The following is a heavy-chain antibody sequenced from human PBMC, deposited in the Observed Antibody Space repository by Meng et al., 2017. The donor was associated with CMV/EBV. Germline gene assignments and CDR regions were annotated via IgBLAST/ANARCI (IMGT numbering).Heavy chain of an antibody. CDR2: ISSSSSYI. V-gene: IGHV3-21*01. CDR3: ARGCYGSGSYFPSFDY. D-gene: IGHD3-10*01. Sequence: GESLKISCAASGFTFSSYSMNWVRQAPGKGLEWVSSISSSSSYIYYADSVKGRFTISRDNAKNSLYLQMNSLRAEDTAVYYCARGCYGSGSYFPSFDYWGQGTLVTVSS. CDR1: GFTFSSYS. J-gene: IGHJ4*02.